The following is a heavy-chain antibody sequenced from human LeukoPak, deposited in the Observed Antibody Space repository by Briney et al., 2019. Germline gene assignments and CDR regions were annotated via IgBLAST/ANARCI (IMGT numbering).Heavy chain of an antibody. CDR3: ARGGEVCSSTSCYRGHEY. D-gene: IGHD2-2*01. J-gene: IGHJ4*02. CDR1: GYTFNGYY. CDR2: INPDTGGT. V-gene: IGHV1-2*02. Sequence: GASVNVSCKASGYTFNGYYMHWVRQAPGQGLEWMGWINPDTGGTSYAQRFQGRVTMTRDTSISTAYMELSRLTSDDTAVYYCARGGEVCSSTSCYRGHEYWGQGTLVTVSS.